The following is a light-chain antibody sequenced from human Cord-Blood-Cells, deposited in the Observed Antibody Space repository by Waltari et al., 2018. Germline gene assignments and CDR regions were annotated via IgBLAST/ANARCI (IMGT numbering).Light chain of an antibody. CDR2: GKN. CDR1: SLRSYY. J-gene: IGLJ1*01. CDR3: NSRDSSGNHYV. V-gene: IGLV3-19*01. Sequence: SSELTQDPTVSVALGQTVGITCQGDSLRSYYASWYQQKPGQAPVLVIYGKNNRPSGIPDRFSGSSSGNTASLTITGAQAEYEADYYCNSRDSSGNHYVFGTGTKVTVL.